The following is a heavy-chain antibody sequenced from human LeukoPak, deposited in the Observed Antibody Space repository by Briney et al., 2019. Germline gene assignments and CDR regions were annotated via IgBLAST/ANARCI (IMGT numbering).Heavy chain of an antibody. D-gene: IGHD3-10*01. CDR1: GFTFSSYE. V-gene: IGHV3-52*01. J-gene: IGHJ5*02. CDR3: VRGRVTMVRGVIITLLGFDP. Sequence: GGSLRLSCAASGFTFSSYEMNWVRQAPEKGLEWVADIKCDGSEKYYVDSVKGRLTISRDNAKNSLYLQVNSLRAEDMTVYYCVRGRVTMVRGVIITLLGFDPWGQGTLVTVPS. CDR2: IKCDGSEK.